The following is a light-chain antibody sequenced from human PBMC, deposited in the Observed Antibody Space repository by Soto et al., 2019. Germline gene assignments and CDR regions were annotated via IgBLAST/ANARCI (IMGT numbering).Light chain of an antibody. J-gene: IGLJ1*01. Sequence: QSVLTQPPSVSAAPGQKVTISCSGSSSNIGNNYVWWYQQFPGTAPQLLIYDTNKRPSGIPDRFSGSKSGASATLGITGLQTGDEADYYCGTWDSSLSANVFGTGTKVTVL. CDR1: SSNIGNNY. CDR3: GTWDSSLSANV. V-gene: IGLV1-51*01. CDR2: DTN.